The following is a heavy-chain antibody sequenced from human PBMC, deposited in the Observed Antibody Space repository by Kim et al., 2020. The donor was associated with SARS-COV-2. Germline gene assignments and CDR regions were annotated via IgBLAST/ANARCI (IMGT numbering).Heavy chain of an antibody. CDR3: ARLPSVYAVDY. CDR1: GGSISSSSYY. D-gene: IGHD2-8*01. CDR2: IYYSGST. V-gene: IGHV4-39*01. Sequence: SETLSLTCTVSGGSISSSSYYWGWIRQPPGKGLEWIASIYYSGSTYYNPSLKSRVTISVDTSKNQFSLKLSSVTAADTAVYYCARLPSVYAVDYWGQGTLVTVSS. J-gene: IGHJ4*02.